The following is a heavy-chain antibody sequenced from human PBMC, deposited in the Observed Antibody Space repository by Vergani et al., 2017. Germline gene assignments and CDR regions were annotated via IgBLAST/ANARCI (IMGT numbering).Heavy chain of an antibody. CDR2: ISWNSGSI. D-gene: IGHD3-22*01. CDR1: GFTFDDYA. V-gene: IGHV3-9*01. Sequence: EVQLVESGGGLVQPGRSLRLSCAASGFTFDDYAMHWVRQAPGKGLEWVSGISWNSGSIGYADSVKGRFTISRDNAKNSLYLQMNSLRAEDTAVYYCAKLAYLKKGGQMGKWLRVPFDYWGQGTLVTVSS. J-gene: IGHJ4*02. CDR3: AKLAYLKKGGQMGKWLRVPFDY.